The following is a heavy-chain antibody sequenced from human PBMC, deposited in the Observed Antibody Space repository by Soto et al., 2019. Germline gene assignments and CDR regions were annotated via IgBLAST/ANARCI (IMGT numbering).Heavy chain of an antibody. J-gene: IGHJ6*02. CDR1: GYTFSVYH. Sequence: QVHLVQSGAEVKQPGASVKVSCKASGYTFSVYHMHWVRQAPGQGLEWMGWVHPNSGGTNYAQSFEGRVTMTRDTSINTAYMALSRLTSADTAVYYCAKELQRGMDVWGQGTTVTVSS. D-gene: IGHD4-4*01. CDR3: AKELQRGMDV. CDR2: VHPNSGGT. V-gene: IGHV1-2*02.